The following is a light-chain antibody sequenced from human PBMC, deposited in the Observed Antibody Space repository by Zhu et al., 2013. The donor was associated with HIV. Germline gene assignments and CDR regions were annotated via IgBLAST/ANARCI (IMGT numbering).Light chain of an antibody. CDR2: GAS. CDR1: LDFNSMS. V-gene: IGKV3D-20*02. Sequence: DIVLTQSPGSLSLSPGATATLSCRASLDFNSMSLAWYQHKVGQPPRLLIYGASTRATGIPDRFSGSGSGADFTLTISSLEPEDVAVYFCQHRSEGPPYTFGPGTKLEIK. J-gene: IGKJ2*01. CDR3: QHRSEGPPYT.